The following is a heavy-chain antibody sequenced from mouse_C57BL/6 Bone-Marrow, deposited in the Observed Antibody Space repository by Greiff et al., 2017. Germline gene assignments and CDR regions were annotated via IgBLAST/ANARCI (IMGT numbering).Heavy chain of an antibody. CDR2: IDPENGDT. CDR1: GFNIKDDY. D-gene: IGHD1-1*01. Sequence: VQLQQSGAELVRPGASVKLSCTASGFNIKDDYMHWVKQRPEQGLEWIGWIDPENGDTEYASKFPGKATMTADTSSNTAYLQLSSLTSEDTAVYYCTCLYYGSSFDVWGTGTTVTVSS. V-gene: IGHV14-4*01. CDR3: TCLYYGSSFDV. J-gene: IGHJ1*03.